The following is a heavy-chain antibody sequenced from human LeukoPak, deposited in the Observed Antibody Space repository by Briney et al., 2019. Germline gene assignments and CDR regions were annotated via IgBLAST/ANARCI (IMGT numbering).Heavy chain of an antibody. Sequence: PGGSLRLSCAASGFTFSSYWMHWVRQAPGKGLVWVSGINSDGSSTKYVDSVKGRFTISRDNSKNTLFLQMNSLRSEDTAVFYCARDLGGDSGWSYGMDVWGQGTTVTVSS. V-gene: IGHV3-74*01. CDR1: GFTFSSYW. CDR2: INSDGSST. CDR3: ARDLGGDSGWSYGMDV. D-gene: IGHD2-21*02. J-gene: IGHJ6*02.